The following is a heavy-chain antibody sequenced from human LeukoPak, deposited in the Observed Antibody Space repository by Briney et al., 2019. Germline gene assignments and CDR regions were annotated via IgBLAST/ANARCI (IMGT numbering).Heavy chain of an antibody. CDR1: GFTFSSYA. J-gene: IGHJ1*01. V-gene: IGHV3-23*01. D-gene: IGHD1-1*01. CDR2: ISGSGGST. Sequence: GGSLRLSCAASGFTFSSYAMSWVRQAPGKGLEWVSAISGSGGSTYYADSVKGRFTISRDNSKNTLCLQMNSLRDDDTAVYYCAEVSTTAEYFQHWGQGTLVTVSS. CDR3: AEVSTTAEYFQH.